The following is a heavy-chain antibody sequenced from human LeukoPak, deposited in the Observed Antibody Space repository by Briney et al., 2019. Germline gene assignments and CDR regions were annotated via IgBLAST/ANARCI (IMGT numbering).Heavy chain of an antibody. D-gene: IGHD2-2*01. CDR2: IDYSGST. J-gene: IGHJ4*02. CDR3: ARYPMTYCSSSSCTDY. V-gene: IGHV4-61*01. CDR1: GDSVSSDNYY. Sequence: SETLSLTCTVSGDSVSSDNYYWSWIRQPPGKGLEWIAYIDYSGSTNYNPSLKSRVTISVDTSKNQFSLKLSSVTAADTAVYYCARYPMTYCSSSSCTDYWGQGTLVTVSS.